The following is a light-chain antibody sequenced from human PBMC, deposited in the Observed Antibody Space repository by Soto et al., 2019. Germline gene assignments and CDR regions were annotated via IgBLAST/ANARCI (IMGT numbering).Light chain of an antibody. CDR1: SSDVGGYNY. Sequence: QSALTQPPSASGSPGQSVTISCTGTSSDVGGYNYVSWYQQHPGKAPKLLIYEVIKRPSGVPDRFSASRSGNTAPLAVSGLQAEDEADYYCSSYAGSNTPYGFGTGTKVTVL. V-gene: IGLV2-8*01. CDR3: SSYAGSNTPYG. CDR2: EVI. J-gene: IGLJ1*01.